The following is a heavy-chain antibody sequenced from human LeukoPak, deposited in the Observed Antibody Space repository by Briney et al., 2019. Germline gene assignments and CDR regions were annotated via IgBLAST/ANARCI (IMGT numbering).Heavy chain of an antibody. CDR3: ARDTYCGGDCFPDYFDY. CDR2: IWYDGSNK. CDR1: GLTFSSYG. D-gene: IGHD2-21*02. Sequence: PGGSLRLSCAASGLTFSSYGMHWVRQAPGKGLEWVAVIWYDGSNKYYADSVKGRFTISRDNSKNTLYLQMNSLRAEDTAVYYCARDTYCGGDCFPDYFDYWGQGTLVTVSS. J-gene: IGHJ4*02. V-gene: IGHV3-33*01.